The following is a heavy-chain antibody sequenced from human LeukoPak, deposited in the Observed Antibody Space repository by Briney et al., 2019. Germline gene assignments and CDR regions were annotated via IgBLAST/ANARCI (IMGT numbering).Heavy chain of an antibody. J-gene: IGHJ2*01. CDR2: INYRGTST. D-gene: IGHD1-26*01. CDR1: GFTIRSYW. CDR3: AREITENRASGSCDGFDL. V-gene: IGHV3-74*01. Sequence: PGGSLRLSCPASGFTIRSYWMHWVRQAPGRGLVWVSEINYRGTSTSYVDSVKGRFTISRDSAKNTLYLQMTSLTADGTAVYYCAREITENRASGSCDGFDLWGRGTLVTVSS.